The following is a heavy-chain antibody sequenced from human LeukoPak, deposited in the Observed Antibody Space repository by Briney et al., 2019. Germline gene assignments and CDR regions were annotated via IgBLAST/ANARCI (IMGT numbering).Heavy chain of an antibody. CDR2: ISGSGGST. D-gene: IGHD3-3*01. CDR1: GFTFSSYA. CDR3: AKDYDFWSGYFDY. J-gene: IGHJ4*02. Sequence: GGSLRLSCAASGFTFSSYAMSWVRQAPGKGLEWVSAISGSGGSTCYADSVKGRFPISRDNSKNTLYLQMNSLRAEDTAVYYCAKDYDFWSGYFDYWGQGTLVTVSS. V-gene: IGHV3-23*01.